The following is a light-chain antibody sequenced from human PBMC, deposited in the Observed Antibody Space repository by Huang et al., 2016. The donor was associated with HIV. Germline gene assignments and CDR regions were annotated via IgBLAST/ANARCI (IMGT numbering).Light chain of an antibody. J-gene: IGKJ1*01. Sequence: EIVLTQSPGTLSLSPGERANLSCRASQRVSRSYLAWYQQTPGQAPRLLIYGASSRATGIPDRFSGSGSGTDFTLTISRLEPEDFAVYSCQQYGSSPWTFGQGTKVEIK. V-gene: IGKV3-20*01. CDR3: QQYGSSPWT. CDR1: QRVSRSY. CDR2: GAS.